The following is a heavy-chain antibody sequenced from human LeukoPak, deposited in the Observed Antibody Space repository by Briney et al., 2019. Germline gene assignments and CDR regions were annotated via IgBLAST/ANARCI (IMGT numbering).Heavy chain of an antibody. Sequence: EPGGPLRLSCAASGFTFSSYSMNWVRQAPGKGLEGVSSISSSSSYIYYADSVKGRFTISRDNAKNSLYLQMSSRRAEDTAVYYCARESPSGTEEDYWGQGTLVTVSS. D-gene: IGHD6-19*01. CDR3: ARESPSGTEEDY. CDR2: ISSSSSYI. J-gene: IGHJ4*02. CDR1: GFTFSSYS. V-gene: IGHV3-21*01.